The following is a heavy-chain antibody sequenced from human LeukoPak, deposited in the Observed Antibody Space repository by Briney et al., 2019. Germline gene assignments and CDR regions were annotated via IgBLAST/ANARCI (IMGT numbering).Heavy chain of an antibody. CDR3: ARSGSYIDAFDI. CDR2: ISAYNGNT. V-gene: IGHV1-18*01. J-gene: IGHJ3*02. CDR1: GYTFTSYG. Sequence: GASVKVSCKASGYTFTSYGISWVRQAPAPGLEWMGWISAYNGNTNYAQKLQGRVAMTTDTSTSTAYMELRSLRSDDTAVYYCARSGSYIDAFDIWGQGTMVTVSS. D-gene: IGHD1-26*01.